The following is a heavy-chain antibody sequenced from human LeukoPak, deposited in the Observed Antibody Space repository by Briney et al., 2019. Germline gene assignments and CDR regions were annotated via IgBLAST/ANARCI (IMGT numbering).Heavy chain of an antibody. J-gene: IGHJ6*03. CDR2: ISSSSSIK. V-gene: IGHV3-48*01. CDR1: GITFSMYS. D-gene: IGHD4-17*01. Sequence: GGSLRLSCAASGITFSMYSMNWVRQAPGKGLEWVSYISSSSSIKYYADSVKGRFTISRDNAKNSLYLQMNSLRAEDTAVYYCARDYGYYYMDVWGKGTTVTVSS. CDR3: ARDYGYYYMDV.